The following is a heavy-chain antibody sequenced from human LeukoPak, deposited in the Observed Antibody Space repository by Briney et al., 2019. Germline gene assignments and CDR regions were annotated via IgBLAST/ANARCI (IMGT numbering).Heavy chain of an antibody. V-gene: IGHV4-4*07. D-gene: IGHD6-13*01. CDR2: IYTSGST. Sequence: PAETLSLTCTVSGGSISSYYWSWIGQPAGKGREWLGHIYTSGSTNYNPSLKSRVTISVDKSKNQFSLKLSSVTAADTAVYYCARGLVAAAGRAYYFDYWGQGTLVTVSS. CDR1: GGSISSYY. CDR3: ARGLVAAAGRAYYFDY. J-gene: IGHJ4*02.